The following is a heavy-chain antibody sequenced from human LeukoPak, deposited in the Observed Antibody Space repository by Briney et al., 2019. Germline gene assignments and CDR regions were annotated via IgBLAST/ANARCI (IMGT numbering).Heavy chain of an antibody. CDR1: GGSISSYY. D-gene: IGHD3-22*01. CDR2: IYYSGST. V-gene: IGHV4-59*01. CDR3: ARGGKRPSDSSGSYSNWFDP. Sequence: KPSETLSLTCTVSGGSISSYYWSWIRQPPGKGLEWIGYIYYSGSTNYNPSLKSRVTISVDTSKNQFSLKLSSVTAADTAVYYCARGGKRPSDSSGSYSNWFDPWGQGTLVTVSS. J-gene: IGHJ5*02.